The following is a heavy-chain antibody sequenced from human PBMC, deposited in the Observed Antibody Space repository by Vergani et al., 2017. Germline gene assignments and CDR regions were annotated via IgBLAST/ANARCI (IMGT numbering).Heavy chain of an antibody. J-gene: IGHJ4*02. D-gene: IGHD3-3*01. Sequence: QVQLQESGPGLVKPSQTLSLTCTVSGGSISSGTYYWSWVRQHPGKGLEWVGYISYSGSTYYNPSLKSRVSMSVDTSKNQFSLKLSSVTAADTAVYYCAADRLKFGVVRSGIDYWGQGTLVTVSS. CDR3: AADRLKFGVVRSGIDY. CDR1: GGSISSGTYY. CDR2: ISYSGST. V-gene: IGHV4-31*03.